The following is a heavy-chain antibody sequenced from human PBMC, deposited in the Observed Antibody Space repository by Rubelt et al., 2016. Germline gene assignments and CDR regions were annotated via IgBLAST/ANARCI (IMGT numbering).Heavy chain of an antibody. CDR3: ATTIAIRPYYFDY. V-gene: IGHV1-69*01. Sequence: QVQLVQSGAEVKKPGASVKVSCKASGGTFSSYAISWVRQAPGQGLAWIGGIIPVFGTANYAKKFQGRITMTADESTSTADMALSRLASEETAVYYSATTIAIRPYYFDYWRQGTLVTLSS. D-gene: IGHD6-6*01. J-gene: IGHJ4*02. CDR2: IIPVFGTA. CDR1: GGTFSSYA.